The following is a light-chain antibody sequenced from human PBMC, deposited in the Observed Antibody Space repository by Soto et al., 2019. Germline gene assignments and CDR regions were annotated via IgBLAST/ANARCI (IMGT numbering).Light chain of an antibody. Sequence: DIQMTQSPSTLSASVGDRVTITCRASQSINSWLAWYQQKPGKAPKLLIYKASNLESGVPSRFSGSGSGTECTLTISSLQPDEFATYYCQKYNSSPCTFGPGTKVEIK. CDR3: QKYNSSPCT. CDR1: QSINSW. V-gene: IGKV1-5*03. CDR2: KAS. J-gene: IGKJ1*01.